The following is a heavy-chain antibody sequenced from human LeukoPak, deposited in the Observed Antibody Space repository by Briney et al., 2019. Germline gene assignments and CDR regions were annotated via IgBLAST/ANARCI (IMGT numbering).Heavy chain of an antibody. J-gene: IGHJ3*02. V-gene: IGHV4-59*01. CDR2: IYYSGST. CDR3: ARGVDAFDI. CDR1: GGSISSYY. Sequence: TPSETLSLTCTVSGGSISSYYWSWIRQPPGKGLEWIGYIYYSGSTNYNPSLKSRVTISVDTSKNQISLKLSSVTAADTAVYYCARGVDAFDIWGQGTMVTVSS.